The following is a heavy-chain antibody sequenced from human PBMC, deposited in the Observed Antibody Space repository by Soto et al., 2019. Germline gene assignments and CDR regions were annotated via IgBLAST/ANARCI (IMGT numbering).Heavy chain of an antibody. D-gene: IGHD3-3*01. V-gene: IGHV4-34*01. CDR3: ARGLYYDFWSGMYYYGMDV. CDR2: INHSGST. J-gene: IGHJ6*02. CDR1: GGSFSCYY. Sequence: SETLSLTCAVYGGSFSCYYWIWIRQPPGKGLEWIGEINHSGSTNYNPSLKSRVTISVDTSKNQFSLKLSSVTAADTAVYYCARGLYYDFWSGMYYYGMDVWGQGTTVTVSS.